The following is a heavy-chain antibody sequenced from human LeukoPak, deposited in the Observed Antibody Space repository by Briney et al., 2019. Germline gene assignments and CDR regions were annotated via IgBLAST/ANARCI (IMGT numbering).Heavy chain of an antibody. J-gene: IGHJ5*02. CDR1: GFSFSSYS. V-gene: IGHV3-21*01. D-gene: IGHD2-2*01. CDR2: ISGSSDYI. Sequence: GGSLSLSCAASGFSFSSYSMNWVRQAPGKGLQWVSSISGSSDYIYYVDSVKGRFTISRDNAKNSLYLQMNSLRAEDTAVYYCARGPQVLPDATDWFDPWGQGTLVTVSS. CDR3: ARGPQVLPDATDWFDP.